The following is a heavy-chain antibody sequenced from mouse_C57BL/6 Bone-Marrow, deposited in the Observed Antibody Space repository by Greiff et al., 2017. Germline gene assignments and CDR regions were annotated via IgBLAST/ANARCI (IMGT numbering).Heavy chain of an antibody. D-gene: IGHD2-12*01. J-gene: IGHJ2*01. V-gene: IGHV3-6*01. CDR1: GYSITSGYF. CDR2: ISYDGSN. Sequence: ESGPGLVKPSQSLSLTCSVTGYSITSGYFWNWIRQFPGNKLEWMGYISYDGSNNYNPSLKNRIFITRDNSKNQFFLKLNSVTTEYTATYYGARGYSGDFDYWGQGTTLTFSS. CDR3: ARGYSGDFDY.